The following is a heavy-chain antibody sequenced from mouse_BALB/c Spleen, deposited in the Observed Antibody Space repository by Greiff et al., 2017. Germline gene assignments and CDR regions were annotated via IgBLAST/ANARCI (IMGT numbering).Heavy chain of an antibody. V-gene: IGHV5-6-3*01. CDR1: GFTFSSYG. J-gene: IGHJ4*01. CDR3: ARERDYAMDY. CDR2: INSNGGST. Sequence: VQLKESGGGLVQPGGSLKLSCAASGFTFSSYGMSWVRQTPDKRLELVATINSNGGSTYYPDSVKGRFTISRDNAKNTLYLQMSSLKSEDTAMYYCARERDYAMDYWGQGTSVTVSS.